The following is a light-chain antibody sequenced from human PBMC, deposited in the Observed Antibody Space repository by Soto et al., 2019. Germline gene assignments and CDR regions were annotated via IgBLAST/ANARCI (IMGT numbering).Light chain of an antibody. CDR3: QQYYHWPRT. CDR1: QSVSSSY. CDR2: GAS. V-gene: IGKV3-15*01. Sequence: EVVLTQSPATLSLSPGERATLSCRASQSVSSSYLAWYQQKPGQAPRLLIYGASTRATGVPDRFTGSGSGTDFILTITSLQSEDFGIYYCQQYYHWPRTFGQGTKVDIK. J-gene: IGKJ1*01.